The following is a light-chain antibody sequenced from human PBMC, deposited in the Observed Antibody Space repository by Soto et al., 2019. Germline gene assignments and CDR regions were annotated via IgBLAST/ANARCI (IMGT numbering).Light chain of an antibody. V-gene: IGLV1-51*02. CDR3: GAWDSSLTGGV. Sequence: QSVLTQPPSVSAAPGQKVTISCSGGSSNIGSDYVSWYQQLPGTAPKLLIYENSERPSGIPDRFSGSKSGTSATLGITGLQTGDEADYYCGAWDSSLTGGVFGGGTKLTVL. CDR1: SSNIGSDY. J-gene: IGLJ2*01. CDR2: ENS.